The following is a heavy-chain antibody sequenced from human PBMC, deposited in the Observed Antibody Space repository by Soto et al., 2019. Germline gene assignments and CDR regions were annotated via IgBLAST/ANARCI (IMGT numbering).Heavy chain of an antibody. CDR1: GGSISSSSYY. CDR3: AKLPLVLALGFDY. V-gene: IGHV4-39*01. CDR2: IYYSGST. J-gene: IGHJ4*02. Sequence: SETLSLTCTVSGGSISSSSYYWDWIRQPPGKGLEWIGSIYYSGSTYYNPSLKSRVTISVDTSKSQFSLKLSSVTAADTAVYYCAKLPLVLALGFDYWGQGTLVTVSS.